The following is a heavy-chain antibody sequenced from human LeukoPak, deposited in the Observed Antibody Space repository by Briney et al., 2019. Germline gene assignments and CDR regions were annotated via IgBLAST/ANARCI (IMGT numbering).Heavy chain of an antibody. J-gene: IGHJ6*02. V-gene: IGHV4-39*01. CDR2: IFYSGTT. D-gene: IGHD6-13*01. CDR1: GGSISSSSSY. CDR3: ARQGYSRVRKSDYYYGMDV. Sequence: PSETLSLTCTVSGGSISSSSSYWGWIRQPPGKGLEWIGNIFYSGTTYYNPSLKSRVTISVDTSQNQFSLKVISVTAADTAVYYCARQGYSRVRKSDYYYGMDVWGQGTTVTVSS.